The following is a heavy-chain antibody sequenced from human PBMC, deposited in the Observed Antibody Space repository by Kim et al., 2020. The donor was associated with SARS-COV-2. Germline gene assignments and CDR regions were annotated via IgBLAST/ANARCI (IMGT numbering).Heavy chain of an antibody. D-gene: IGHD5-18*01. CDR3: ARGGDTAMVRDYFDY. Sequence: GGSLRLSCAASGFTFSSYGMHWVRQAPGKGLEWVAVIWYDGSNKYYADSVKGRFTISRDNSKNTLYLQMNSLRAEDTAVYYCARGGDTAMVRDYFDYWGQGTLVTVSS. CDR2: IWYDGSNK. V-gene: IGHV3-33*01. J-gene: IGHJ4*02. CDR1: GFTFSSYG.